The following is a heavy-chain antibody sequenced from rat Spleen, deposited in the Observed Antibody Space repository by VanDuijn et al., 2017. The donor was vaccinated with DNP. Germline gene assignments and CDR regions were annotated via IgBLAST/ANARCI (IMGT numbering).Heavy chain of an antibody. J-gene: IGHJ2*01. Sequence: EVQLVESGGGLVQPGRSLKLSCVASGFTFSDYNMAWVRQAPKKGLEWVATISYGGSSTYYRDSVKGRFTITRDNAKSTLYLQMDSLRSEDTATYYCATGSYFDYWGQGVMVTVSS. CDR3: ATGSYFDY. CDR2: ISYGGSST. V-gene: IGHV5-7*01. CDR1: GFTFSDYN. D-gene: IGHD5-1*01.